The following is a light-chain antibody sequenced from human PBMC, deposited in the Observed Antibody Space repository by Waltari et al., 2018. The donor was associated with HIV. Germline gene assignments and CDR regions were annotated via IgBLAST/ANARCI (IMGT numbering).Light chain of an antibody. Sequence: QSVLAQPPSACGTPGQRVTVSCSGSTSNIGGKTVSWYQRLPGTAHKLLIYSNNERPSGVPDRLSGSTSGTSASLVISGLQSEDEADYYCAAWDDSLKGGAFGTGTKVTVL. V-gene: IGLV1-44*01. J-gene: IGLJ1*01. CDR2: SNN. CDR1: TSNIGGKT. CDR3: AAWDDSLKGGA.